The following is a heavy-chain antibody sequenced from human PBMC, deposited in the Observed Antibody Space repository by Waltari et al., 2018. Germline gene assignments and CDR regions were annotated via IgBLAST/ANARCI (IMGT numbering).Heavy chain of an antibody. V-gene: IGHV4-31*03. D-gene: IGHD6-13*01. CDR2: IYYSGST. Sequence: QVQLQESGPGLVKPSQTLSLTCTVPGGSISSGGYYWSWIRQHPGKGLEWIGYIYYSGSTYYNPSLKSRVTISVDTSKNQFSLKLSSVTAADTAVYYCARDKIAAADYYYGMDVWGQGTTVTVSS. J-gene: IGHJ6*02. CDR1: GGSISSGGYY. CDR3: ARDKIAAADYYYGMDV.